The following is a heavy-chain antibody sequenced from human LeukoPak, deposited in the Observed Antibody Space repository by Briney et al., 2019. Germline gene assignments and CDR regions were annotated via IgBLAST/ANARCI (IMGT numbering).Heavy chain of an antibody. J-gene: IGHJ6*02. V-gene: IGHV4-34*01. CDR3: ASMATGSRYYYGMDV. D-gene: IGHD5-12*01. Sequence: SETLSFTCAVYGGSFSGYYWSWIRQPPGKGLEWIGEINHSGSTNYNPSLKSRVTISVDTSKNQFSLKLSSVTAADTAVYYCASMATGSRYYYGMDVWGQGTTVTVSS. CDR2: INHSGST. CDR1: GGSFSGYY.